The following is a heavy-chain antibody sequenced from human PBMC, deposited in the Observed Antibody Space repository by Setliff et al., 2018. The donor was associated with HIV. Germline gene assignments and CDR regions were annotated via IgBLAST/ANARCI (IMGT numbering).Heavy chain of an antibody. CDR1: GYTFTSYY. CDR2: INPNGGSR. J-gene: IGHJ4*02. D-gene: IGHD2-2*01. V-gene: IGHV1-46*01. CDR3: ARGWESRYQLLPGPFDY. Sequence: SVKVSCKASGYTFTSYYMHWVRQAPGQGLEWMGRINPNGGSRSYAQKFQGRVTMTRDTSTNTVYMELSSLRSEDTAVYYCARGWESRYQLLPGPFDYWGQGTLVTVSS.